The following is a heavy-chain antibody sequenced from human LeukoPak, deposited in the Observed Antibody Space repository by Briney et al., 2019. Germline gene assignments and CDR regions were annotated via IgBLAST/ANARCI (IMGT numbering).Heavy chain of an antibody. CDR2: IYYSGST. CDR1: GGSISSSNYY. CDR3: ARAHHDILTGYSLLDY. Sequence: SETLSLTCTVSGGSISSSNYYWSWIRQPPGKGLEWIGYIYYSGSTYYNPSLKSRVTISVDTSKNQFSLKLSSVTAADTAVYYCARAHHDILTGYSLLDYWGQGTLVTVSS. J-gene: IGHJ4*02. D-gene: IGHD3-9*01. V-gene: IGHV4-30-4*01.